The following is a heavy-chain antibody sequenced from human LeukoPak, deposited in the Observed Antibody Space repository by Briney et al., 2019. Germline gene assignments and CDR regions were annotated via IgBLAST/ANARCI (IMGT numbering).Heavy chain of an antibody. Sequence: PGRSLRLSCAASGFAFNTYAMHWVRQAPGQGLEWVALIWHDGSHKFYSNSVRGQFTISRDNSKNTVSLQMNNLRPKDTAVYYWAREFFVREIYQDFWGQEPLVTVSS. CDR3: AREFFVREIYQDF. D-gene: IGHD3-10*02. J-gene: IGHJ4*02. CDR1: GFAFNTYA. CDR2: IWHDGSHK. V-gene: IGHV3-33*01.